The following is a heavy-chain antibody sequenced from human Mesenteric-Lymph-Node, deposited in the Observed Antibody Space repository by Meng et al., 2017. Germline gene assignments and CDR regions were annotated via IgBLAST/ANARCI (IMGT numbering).Heavy chain of an antibody. CDR3: ARSIAAAGTRESVRLYYFDY. D-gene: IGHD6-13*01. V-gene: IGHV1-2*06. Sequence: LVAAWAEVKKSGASMTVSCTASGLTLTGYYIPWVRPAPGQGFEWVGRINPNDGTPSYAPKFQGRVTMTTDTSTSTAYMELRSLRSDDTAVYYCARSIAAAGTRESVRLYYFDYWGQGTLVTVSS. CDR1: GLTLTGYY. J-gene: IGHJ4*02. CDR2: INPNDGTP.